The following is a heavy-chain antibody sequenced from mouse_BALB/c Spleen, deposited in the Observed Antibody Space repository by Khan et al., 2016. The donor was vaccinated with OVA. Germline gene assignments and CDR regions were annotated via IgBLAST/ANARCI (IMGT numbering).Heavy chain of an antibody. V-gene: IGHV1-4*01. CDR2: INPRSGYT. CDR1: GYSFTSHT. J-gene: IGHJ4*01. D-gene: IGHD2-14*01. Sequence: QVQLQQSGAELARPGASVKMSCKASGYSFTSHTMHWVQQRPGQGLEWIGYINPRSGYTNYNQKFNDKATLSADKSSSTAYMQLSSLTSEDSAVYYCARRTTGYALDYWGQGTSVTVSS. CDR3: ARRTTGYALDY.